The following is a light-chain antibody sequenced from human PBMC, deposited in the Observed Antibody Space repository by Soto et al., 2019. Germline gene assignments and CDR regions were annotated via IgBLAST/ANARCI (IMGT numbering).Light chain of an antibody. J-gene: IGKJ1*01. V-gene: IGKV3-20*01. CDR1: QSVSNNY. Sequence: EVVLTQSPGTLSLSPCERATLSVRASQSVSNNYLAWYQQKPGQAPRLLIYGASNRATGIPDRFSGSGSGTDFTLTISRLEPEDFAVYYCQQYGSSGTFGQGTKVDIK. CDR2: GAS. CDR3: QQYGSSGT.